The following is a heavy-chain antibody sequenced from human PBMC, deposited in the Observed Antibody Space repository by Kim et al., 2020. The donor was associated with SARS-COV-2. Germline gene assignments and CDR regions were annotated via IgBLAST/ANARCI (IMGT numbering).Heavy chain of an antibody. D-gene: IGHD3-22*01. Sequence: GGSLRLSCAASGFTFSDYYMSWIRQAPGKGLEWVSYISSSSSYTNYADSVKGRFTISRDNAKNSLYLQMNSLRAEDTAVYYCARETYYYDSSAYYSGAFDIWGQGTMVTVSS. CDR2: ISSSSSYT. V-gene: IGHV3-11*05. CDR3: ARETYYYDSSAYYSGAFDI. J-gene: IGHJ3*02. CDR1: GFTFSDYY.